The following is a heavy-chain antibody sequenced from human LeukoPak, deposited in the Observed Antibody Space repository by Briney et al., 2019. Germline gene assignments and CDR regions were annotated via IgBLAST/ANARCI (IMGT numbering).Heavy chain of an antibody. D-gene: IGHD6-6*01. V-gene: IGHV1-18*01. Sequence: ASGRVSCKASGDTFSSYGINWVRQAPGQGLEWMGWISPLSGNTDYAQNFQGRVTMTTDTSSSTAYMELRSLRSDDTAIYYCARDYLAAPAYWGQGTLVTVSS. CDR3: ARDYLAAPAY. CDR1: GDTFSSYG. CDR2: ISPLSGNT. J-gene: IGHJ4*02.